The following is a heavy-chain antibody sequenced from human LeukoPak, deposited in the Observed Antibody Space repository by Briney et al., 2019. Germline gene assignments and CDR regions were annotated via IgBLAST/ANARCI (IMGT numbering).Heavy chain of an antibody. J-gene: IGHJ4*02. Sequence: GGSLRLSCAASGFTFDDYAVHWVRQAPGKGLEWVSGISWNSGSIGYADSVKGRFTISRDNAKNSLYLQMNSLRAEDTALYYCAKDISITMVRGVYDYWGQGTLVTVSS. CDR1: GFTFDDYA. D-gene: IGHD3-10*01. CDR3: AKDISITMVRGVYDY. CDR2: ISWNSGSI. V-gene: IGHV3-9*01.